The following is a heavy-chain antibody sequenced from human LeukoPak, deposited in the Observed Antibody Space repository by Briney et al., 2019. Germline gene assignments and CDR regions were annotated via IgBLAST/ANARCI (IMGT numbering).Heavy chain of an antibody. Sequence: GGSLRLSCAASGFTYSSNWMHWVRQAPGKGLVWVSRVSGDGSITYYADSVKGRITMSRDNAKNTLYLQINSLRVEDTAVYYCARQNYGNPDYWGQGTLVTVSS. V-gene: IGHV3-74*01. CDR2: VSGDGSIT. CDR1: GFTYSSNW. D-gene: IGHD3-16*01. CDR3: ARQNYGNPDY. J-gene: IGHJ4*02.